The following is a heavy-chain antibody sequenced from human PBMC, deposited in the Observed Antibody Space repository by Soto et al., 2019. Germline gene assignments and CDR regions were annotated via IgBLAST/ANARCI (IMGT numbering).Heavy chain of an antibody. Sequence: SWPPLVNPTQTLTMPCPFSGFSLSTSGVGVGWIRQPPGKALEWLAVIYWNDDKYYRPSLKSRLTITKDTSKNQVVLTKTNLDPVDTATYYCAYIIAAQYFAYWGHGKLVTVSA. CDR1: GFSLSTSGVG. J-gene: IGHJ4*01. V-gene: IGHV2-5*01. D-gene: IGHD6-13*01. CDR2: IYWNDDK. CDR3: AYIIAAQYFAY.